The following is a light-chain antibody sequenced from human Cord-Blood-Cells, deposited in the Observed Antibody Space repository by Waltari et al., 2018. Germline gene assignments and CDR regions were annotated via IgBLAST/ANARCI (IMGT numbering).Light chain of an antibody. Sequence: EIVLTQSPGTLSLSPGERATLSCRTSQSVSSSYLAWYQQKPGQAPRLLIYGASSRATGIPDRFSGSGSETDFTLTISRLEPEDFAVYYCQQYGSSFTFGPGTKVDIQ. CDR2: GAS. CDR3: QQYGSSFT. J-gene: IGKJ3*01. CDR1: QSVSSSY. V-gene: IGKV3-20*01.